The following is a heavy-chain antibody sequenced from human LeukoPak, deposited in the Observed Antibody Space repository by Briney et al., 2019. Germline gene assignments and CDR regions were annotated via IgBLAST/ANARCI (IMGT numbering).Heavy chain of an antibody. Sequence: ASVKVSCKASGYTFTSYYMHWVRQAPGQGLEWVGIINPSGDPTTYAQKFQGRVTMTSDMSTSTVYMELSSLRSEDAAVYYCARSSGYYSSLFYMHVWGKGTTVTVSS. J-gene: IGHJ6*03. D-gene: IGHD3-22*01. CDR2: INPSGDPT. V-gene: IGHV1-46*01. CDR3: ARSSGYYSSLFYMHV. CDR1: GYTFTSYY.